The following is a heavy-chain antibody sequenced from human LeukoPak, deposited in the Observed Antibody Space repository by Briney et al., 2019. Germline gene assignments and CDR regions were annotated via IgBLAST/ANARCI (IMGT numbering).Heavy chain of an antibody. J-gene: IGHJ4*02. V-gene: IGHV3-30*02. CDR2: IGFDGSKI. CDR1: GFTFSSYG. CDR3: AKDSDTYGHRHFDH. D-gene: IGHD2-8*01. Sequence: PGGSLRLSCVASGFTFSSYGMQWVRQAPGKGLEWVAFIGFDGSKIYYADSVKGRFTISRDNSKNTVNLQMSSLRVEDTAVYYCAKDSDTYGHRHFDHWGQGTLVTVSS.